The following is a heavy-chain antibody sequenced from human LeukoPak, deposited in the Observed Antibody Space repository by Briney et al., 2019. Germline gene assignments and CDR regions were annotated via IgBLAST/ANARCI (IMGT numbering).Heavy chain of an antibody. CDR3: ARWVADYYDSSGLDY. J-gene: IGHJ4*02. D-gene: IGHD3-22*01. CDR1: GGSISSGGYY. CDR2: IYYSGST. Sequence: SQTLSLTWTVPGGSISSGGYYSSWIRQHPGKGLEWIGYIYYSGSTYYNPSLKSRVTISVDTSKNQFSLKLSSVTAADTAVYYCARWVADYYDSSGLDYWGQGTLVTVA. V-gene: IGHV4-31*02.